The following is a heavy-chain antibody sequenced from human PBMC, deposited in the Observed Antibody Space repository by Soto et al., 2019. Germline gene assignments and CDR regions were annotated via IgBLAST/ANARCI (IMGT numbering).Heavy chain of an antibody. CDR3: ARGRSGFYYFDY. CDR2: LSSNGGST. CDR1: GITFSSYA. Sequence: EVQLVESGGGLVQPRGSLRLSCAASGITFSSYAMHWVRQAPGKGLEYVSGLSSNGGSTYYANSVKGRFTISRDNSKNTLYLQMGSLRAEDMAVYYCARGRSGFYYFDYWGQGSLVTVSS. V-gene: IGHV3-64*01. D-gene: IGHD3-10*01. J-gene: IGHJ4*02.